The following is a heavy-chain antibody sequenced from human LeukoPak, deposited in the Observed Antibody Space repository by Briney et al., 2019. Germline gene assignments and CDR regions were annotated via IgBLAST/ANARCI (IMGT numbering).Heavy chain of an antibody. J-gene: IGHJ4*02. D-gene: IGHD6-25*01. CDR3: ARLRRLRPFDY. Sequence: SETLSLTCAVYGGSFSGYYWSWIRQPPGKGLEWFGEINHSGSTNYNPSLKSRVTISVDTSKNQFSLKLSSVTAADTAVYYCARLRRLRPFDYWGQGTLVTVSS. V-gene: IGHV4-34*01. CDR2: INHSGST. CDR1: GGSFSGYY.